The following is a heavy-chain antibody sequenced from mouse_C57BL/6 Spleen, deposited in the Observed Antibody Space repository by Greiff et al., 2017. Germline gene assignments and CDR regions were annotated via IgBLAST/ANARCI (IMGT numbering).Heavy chain of an antibody. Sequence: VQLQQSGGDLVKPGGSLKLSCAASGFTFSSYGMSWVRQTPEKRLEWVATISSGGSYTYYPDSVKGRFTISRDNAKNTLYLQMSSLKSEDTAMYYCARHRDSSGLDYWGQGTTLTVSS. CDR1: GFTFSSYG. J-gene: IGHJ2*01. CDR3: ARHRDSSGLDY. D-gene: IGHD3-2*02. CDR2: ISSGGSYT. V-gene: IGHV5-6*01.